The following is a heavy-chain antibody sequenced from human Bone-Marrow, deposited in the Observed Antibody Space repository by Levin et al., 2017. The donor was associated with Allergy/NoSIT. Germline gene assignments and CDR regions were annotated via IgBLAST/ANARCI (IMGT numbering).Heavy chain of an antibody. V-gene: IGHV1-18*01. Sequence: ASVKVSCKASGYNFFNYGISWVRQAPGQGLEWMGWISPFNRDTHYAQKFQGRVTLTRDTSTSTAYMELRSLRSDDTAVYYCARFGAPCGGDCFDYWGQGTLVTVSS. CDR1: GYNFFNYG. CDR2: ISPFNRDT. CDR3: ARFGAPCGGDCFDY. J-gene: IGHJ4*02. D-gene: IGHD2-21*01.